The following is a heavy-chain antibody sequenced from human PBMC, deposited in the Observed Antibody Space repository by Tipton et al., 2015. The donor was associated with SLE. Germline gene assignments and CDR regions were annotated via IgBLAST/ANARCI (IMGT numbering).Heavy chain of an antibody. CDR3: ARGVAGYYFYYYLDV. D-gene: IGHD6-19*01. CDR2: INHSGFT. CDR1: GGSVSTSDW. J-gene: IGHJ6*03. Sequence: SLRLSCAVSGGSVSTSDWWTWIRQPPGKGLEWIGEINHSGFTNYRPSLKSRVTMSADRSTNQLSLKLSSVTAADTAVYYCARGVAGYYFYYYLDVWGSGTAVTVSS. V-gene: IGHV4-4*02.